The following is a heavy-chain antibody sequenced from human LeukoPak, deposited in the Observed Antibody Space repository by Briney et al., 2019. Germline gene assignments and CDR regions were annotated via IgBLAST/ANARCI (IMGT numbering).Heavy chain of an antibody. V-gene: IGHV3-23*01. J-gene: IGHJ4*02. CDR1: GFTFISYA. CDR3: AKGGGGSYHLQIGDLYFDY. D-gene: IGHD1-26*01. CDR2: ISGSVGST. Sequence: GGSPRLSCAASGFTFISYAMSWVRHAPGKGLDWFSAISGSVGSTYYADSVKGRFTISRDNSKNTLYLQMNSLRAEDTAVYYCAKGGGGSYHLQIGDLYFDYWGQGTLVTVSS.